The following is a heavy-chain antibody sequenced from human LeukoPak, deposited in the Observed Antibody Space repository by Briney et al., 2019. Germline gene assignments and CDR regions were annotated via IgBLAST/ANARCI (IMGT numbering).Heavy chain of an antibody. CDR2: ISGSGGRT. Sequence: GGSLRLSCAASGFTFSSCALSWVRQAPGKGLEWVSGISGSGGRTYNADSVKGRFTISRDNSKNTLYLQINSLRAEDTAVYYCAKGGQEELPTYFDSWGQGTLVTVSS. CDR3: AKGGQEELPTYFDS. V-gene: IGHV3-23*01. CDR1: GFTFSSCA. J-gene: IGHJ4*02. D-gene: IGHD1-7*01.